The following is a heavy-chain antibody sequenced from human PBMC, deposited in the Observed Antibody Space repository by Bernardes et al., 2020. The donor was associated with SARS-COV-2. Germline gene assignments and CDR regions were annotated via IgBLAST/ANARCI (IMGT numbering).Heavy chain of an antibody. J-gene: IGHJ4*02. D-gene: IGHD3-22*01. V-gene: IGHV3-30-3*01. CDR3: ARPLHYYDTSGWDY. CDR1: GFTFSSYA. CDR2: ISYDGSNK. Sequence: GGSLRLSCAASGFTFSSYAMHWVRQAPGKGLEWVAVISYDGSNKYYADSVKGRFTISRDNSKNTLYLQMNSLSAEDTAVYYCARPLHYYDTSGWDYWSQGTLVTVSS.